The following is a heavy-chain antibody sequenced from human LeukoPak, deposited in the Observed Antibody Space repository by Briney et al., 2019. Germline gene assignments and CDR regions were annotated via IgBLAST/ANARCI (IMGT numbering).Heavy chain of an antibody. Sequence: GGSLRLSCAASGITLSNYGMSWVRQAPGKGLEWVSGISERGGSTNYADSVKGRFTISRDNAKNSLYLQMNSLGAEDTAVYYCARERARRPRGYYFDYWGQGTLVTVSS. D-gene: IGHD2-15*01. CDR3: ARERARRPRGYYFDY. CDR2: ISERGGST. J-gene: IGHJ4*02. CDR1: GITLSNYG. V-gene: IGHV3-23*01.